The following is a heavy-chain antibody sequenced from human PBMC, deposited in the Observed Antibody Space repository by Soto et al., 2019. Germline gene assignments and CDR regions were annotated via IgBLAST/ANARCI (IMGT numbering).Heavy chain of an antibody. CDR2: MNPDSGNT. Sequence: QVQLVQSGAEVKKPGASVKVSCKASGYTFTSYDINWVRQATGQGLEWMGWMNPDSGNTRYAQKFQGRVTMTRNTSISTAYMELSSLRSEDTAVYYCARGSDGNFVHGFDPWGQGTLVTVSS. CDR1: GYTFTSYD. V-gene: IGHV1-8*01. D-gene: IGHD4-17*01. J-gene: IGHJ5*02. CDR3: ARGSDGNFVHGFDP.